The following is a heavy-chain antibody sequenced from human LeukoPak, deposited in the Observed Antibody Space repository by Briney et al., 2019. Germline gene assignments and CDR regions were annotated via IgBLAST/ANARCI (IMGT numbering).Heavy chain of an antibody. CDR2: MNPNSGNT. Sequence: ASVKVSCKASGYTFTSYYMHWVRQAPGQGLEWMGWMNPNSGNTGYAQKFQGRVTMTRNTSISTAYMELSSLRSEDTAVYYCARYETYYYGSGREDYWGQGTLVTVSS. D-gene: IGHD3-10*01. CDR3: ARYETYYYGSGREDY. CDR1: GYTFTSYY. J-gene: IGHJ4*02. V-gene: IGHV1-8*02.